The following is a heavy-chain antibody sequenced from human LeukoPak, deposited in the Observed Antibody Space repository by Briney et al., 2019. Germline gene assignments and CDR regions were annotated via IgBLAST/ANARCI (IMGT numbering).Heavy chain of an antibody. J-gene: IGHJ6*03. CDR1: GFTFSSYS. CDR2: ISSSSSYI. D-gene: IGHD3-9*01. Sequence: GGSLRLSCAASGFTFSSYSMNWVRQAPGKGLEWVSSISSSSSYIYYADSVKGRFTISRDNAKDSLYLQMNSLKTEDTAVYYCTTTYRPYDIDRTLYYYMDVWGKGTTVTISS. V-gene: IGHV3-21*03. CDR3: TTTYRPYDIDRTLYYYMDV.